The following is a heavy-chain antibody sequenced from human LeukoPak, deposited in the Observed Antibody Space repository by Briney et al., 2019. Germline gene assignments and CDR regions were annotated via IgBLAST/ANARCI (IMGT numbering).Heavy chain of an antibody. J-gene: IGHJ4*02. CDR1: GFSVSSNY. CDR3: ARDSTNWGLYFDY. Sequence: GGSLRLSCAASGFSVSSNYMSWIRQAPRKGLEWVSFIKSGGNTYYADSVKGRFTISRDDSKNTVYLQMNSLRAGDTAIYYCARDSTNWGLYFDYCGQGALVTVSS. D-gene: IGHD7-27*01. V-gene: IGHV3-66*01. CDR2: IKSGGNT.